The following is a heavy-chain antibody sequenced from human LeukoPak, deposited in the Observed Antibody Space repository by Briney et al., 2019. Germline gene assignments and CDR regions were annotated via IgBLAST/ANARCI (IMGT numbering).Heavy chain of an antibody. D-gene: IGHD2-15*01. CDR1: GGSISSHY. V-gene: IGHV4-59*11. J-gene: IGHJ6*03. CDR2: ISNSGST. Sequence: SETLSLTCTVSGGSISSHYWTWIRQSPVKGLEWIGDISNSGSTSYNPSLKSRATISIDTSKNQFSLKLSSVTAADTAVYYCGRDALVGYFSYYYMDVWGKGTTVTVSS. CDR3: GRDALVGYFSYYYMDV.